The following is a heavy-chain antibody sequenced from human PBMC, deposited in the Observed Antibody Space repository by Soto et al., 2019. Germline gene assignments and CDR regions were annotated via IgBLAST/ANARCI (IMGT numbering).Heavy chain of an antibody. V-gene: IGHV4-59*01. CDR1: GGSISSYY. CDR2: IYYSGST. D-gene: IGHD6-6*01. CDR3: ARAYGQQLVFDP. J-gene: IGHJ5*02. Sequence: SKTLSLTCTVSGGSISSYYWSWIRQPPGKGLEWIGYIYYSGSTNYNPSLKSRVTISVDTSKNQFSLKLSSVTAADTAVYYCARAYGQQLVFDPWGQGTLVTVSS.